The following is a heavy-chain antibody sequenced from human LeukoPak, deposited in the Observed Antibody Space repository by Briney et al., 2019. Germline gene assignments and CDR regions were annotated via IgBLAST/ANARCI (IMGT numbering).Heavy chain of an antibody. CDR2: IRSKANSYAT. CDR3: TRHGTDYGDYLY. Sequence: PGGSLRLSCAASGFTFSGPAMHWVRQASGKGREWVGRIRSKANSYATAYAASVKGRFTISRDDSKNTAYLQMNSLKTEDTAVYYCTRHGTDYGDYLYWGQGTLVTVSS. D-gene: IGHD4-17*01. CDR1: GFTFSGPA. J-gene: IGHJ4*02. V-gene: IGHV3-73*01.